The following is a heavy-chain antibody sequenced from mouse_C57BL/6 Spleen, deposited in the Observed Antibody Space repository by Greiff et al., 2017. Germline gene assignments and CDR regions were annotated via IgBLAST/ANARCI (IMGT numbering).Heavy chain of an antibody. V-gene: IGHV1-72*01. CDR3: ARGDYGSSGGYFDV. CDR1: GYTFTSYW. CDR2: IDPNSGST. D-gene: IGHD1-1*01. J-gene: IGHJ1*03. Sequence: QVQLQQPGAALVKPGASVKLTCKASGYTFTSYWMHWVKQRPGRGLEWIGRIDPNSGSTKYNEKFKSKATLTVDKPSSTAYMQRSSLTSEDSAVYYCARGDYGSSGGYFDVWGTGTTVTVSS.